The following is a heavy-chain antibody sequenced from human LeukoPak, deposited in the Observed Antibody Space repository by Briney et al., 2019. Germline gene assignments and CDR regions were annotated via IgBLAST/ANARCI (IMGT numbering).Heavy chain of an antibody. V-gene: IGHV3-23*01. CDR3: AKDQSSGTYYDY. J-gene: IGHJ4*02. CDR1: GFTFSSYD. CDR2: ISGSGGST. D-gene: IGHD1-26*01. Sequence: GGSLRLSCAASGFTFSSYDMSWVRQAPGKWLEWVSAISGSGGSTYYADSVKGRFTISRDNSRNTLYLQMNSLTAEDTAVYFCAKDQSSGTYYDYWGQGTLVTVSS.